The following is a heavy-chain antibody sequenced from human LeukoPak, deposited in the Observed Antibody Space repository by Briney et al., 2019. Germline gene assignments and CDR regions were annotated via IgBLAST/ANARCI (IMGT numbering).Heavy chain of an antibody. Sequence: GGSLRLSCAASGFTFDDYAMHWVRHAPGKGLEWVSGISWNSGSIGYADSVKGRFTISRDNAKNSLYLQMNSLRAEDTALYYCAKEAGLRPFTYYYYGMDVWGQGTTVTVSS. CDR2: ISWNSGSI. V-gene: IGHV3-9*01. J-gene: IGHJ6*02. CDR1: GFTFDDYA. D-gene: IGHD3/OR15-3a*01. CDR3: AKEAGLRPFTYYYYGMDV.